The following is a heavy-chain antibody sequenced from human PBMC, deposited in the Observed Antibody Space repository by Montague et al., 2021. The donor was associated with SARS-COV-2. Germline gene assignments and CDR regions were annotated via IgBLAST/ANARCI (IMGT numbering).Heavy chain of an antibody. CDR3: ARDSPHFDFWRGHSGDKYFIDT. J-gene: IGHJ6*04. CDR2: LLTSGAT. Sequence: TLSLTCTLSGDSITSKTHYWDWVRQPAGKGLEWIGRLLTSGATNFNPSLKSRLTISRDTSKNEFYLKLSSVTAADTAVYYCARDSPHFDFWRGHSGDKYFIDTWGKGTTVTVSA. CDR1: GDSITSKTHY. V-gene: IGHV4-61*02. D-gene: IGHD3-3*01.